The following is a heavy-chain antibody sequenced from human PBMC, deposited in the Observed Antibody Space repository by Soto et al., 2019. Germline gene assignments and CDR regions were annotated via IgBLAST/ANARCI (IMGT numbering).Heavy chain of an antibody. CDR2: IIPIFGTA. V-gene: IGHV1-69*12. J-gene: IGHJ6*02. D-gene: IGHD2-15*01. CDR1: GGTFSSYA. CDR3: ARDLEAAYYYYYGMDV. Sequence: QVQLVQSGAEVKKPGSSVKVSCKAYGGTFSSYAISWVRQAPGQGLEWMGGIIPIFGTANYAQKFQGRVTITADESTSTAYMELSSLRSEDTAVYYCARDLEAAYYYYYGMDVWGQGTTVTVSS.